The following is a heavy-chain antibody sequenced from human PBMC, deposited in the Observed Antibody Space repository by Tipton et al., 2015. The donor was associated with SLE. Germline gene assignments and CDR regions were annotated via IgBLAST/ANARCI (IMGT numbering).Heavy chain of an antibody. CDR3: ARDDVRTVTRRGFDY. V-gene: IGHV4-4*02. D-gene: IGHD4-11*01. CDR1: GGSISRNNW. J-gene: IGHJ4*02. Sequence: TLSLTCAVFGGSISRNNWWSWVRQPPGKGLEWIGEIYHSGSTNYNPSLKSRVTISVDTSKNQFSLKLSSVTAADTAVYYCARDDVRTVTRRGFDYWGQGTLVTVSS. CDR2: IYHSGST.